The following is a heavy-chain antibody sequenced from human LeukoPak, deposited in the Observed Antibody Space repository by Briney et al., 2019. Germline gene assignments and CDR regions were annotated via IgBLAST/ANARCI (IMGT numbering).Heavy chain of an antibody. CDR1: GGTFSSYA. D-gene: IGHD3-3*01. V-gene: IGHV1-8*02. Sequence: ASVKVSCKASGGTFSSYAINWVRQATGQGLEWMGWMNPNSGNTGYAQKFQGRVTMTRNTSISTAYMELSSLRSEDTAVYYCARGLRTVYDFWSGYYSEGDYWGQGTLATVSS. J-gene: IGHJ4*02. CDR3: ARGLRTVYDFWSGYYSEGDY. CDR2: MNPNSGNT.